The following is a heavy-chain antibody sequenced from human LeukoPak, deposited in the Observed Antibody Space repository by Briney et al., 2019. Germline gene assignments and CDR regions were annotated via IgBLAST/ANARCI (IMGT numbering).Heavy chain of an antibody. D-gene: IGHD3-22*01. CDR2: IRSKANTYAT. V-gene: IGHV3-73*01. CDR1: GFTFSDSA. Sequence: GGSLRLSCAASGFTFSDSAIHWVRQASGKGLEWLGRIRSKANTYATAYAVSVKGRFTISRDDSKNTAYLQMNSLKTEDTAVYYCTGQAYYYDTSGFNFDYWGQGILVAVSS. J-gene: IGHJ4*02. CDR3: TGQAYYYDTSGFNFDY.